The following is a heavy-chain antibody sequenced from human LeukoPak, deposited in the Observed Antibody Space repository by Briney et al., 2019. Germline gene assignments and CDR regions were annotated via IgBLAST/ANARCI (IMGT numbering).Heavy chain of an antibody. D-gene: IGHD6-19*01. J-gene: IGHJ4*02. CDR3: ARASAVAGTRHY. Sequence: PGGSLRLSGAASGFTVSSNYMSWVRQAPEKGLEWVSVMYSDGNTYYADSVKGRFTISRDNAKNSLYLQMNSLRAEDTAVYYCARASAVAGTRHYWGQGTLVTVSS. CDR1: GFTVSSNY. CDR2: MYSDGNT. V-gene: IGHV3-53*01.